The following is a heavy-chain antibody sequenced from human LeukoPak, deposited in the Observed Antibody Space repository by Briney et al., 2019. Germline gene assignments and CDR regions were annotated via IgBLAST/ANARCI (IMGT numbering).Heavy chain of an antibody. J-gene: IGHJ4*02. CDR3: ARDRGSSWTYSFDY. Sequence: GGSLRLSCAASGFSVSSNHMSWVRQAPGKGLEWVSVIYSGGSTYYAGSVKGRFTISRDNSKNTLYLQVNSLRAEDTAVYYCARDRGSSWTYSFDYWGQGTLVTVSS. CDR1: GFSVSSNH. D-gene: IGHD6-13*01. V-gene: IGHV3-53*01. CDR2: IYSGGST.